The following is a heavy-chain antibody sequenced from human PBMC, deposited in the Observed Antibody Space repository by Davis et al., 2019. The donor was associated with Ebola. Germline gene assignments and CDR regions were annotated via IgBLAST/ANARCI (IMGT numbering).Heavy chain of an antibody. Sequence: ASVKVSCKTSGYTFTSYYMHWVRQAPGQGLEWMGIINPSGGSTSYAQKFQGRVTMTRDTSTSTVYMELGSLRSEDTAVYYCARDVIPMITFGGVRAFDYWGQGTLVTVSS. V-gene: IGHV1-46*01. CDR2: INPSGGST. CDR3: ARDVIPMITFGGVRAFDY. D-gene: IGHD3-16*01. CDR1: GYTFTSYY. J-gene: IGHJ4*02.